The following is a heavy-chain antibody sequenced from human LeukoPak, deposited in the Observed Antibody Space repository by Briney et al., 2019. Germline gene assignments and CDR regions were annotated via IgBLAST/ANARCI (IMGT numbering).Heavy chain of an antibody. J-gene: IGHJ4*02. D-gene: IGHD3-22*01. CDR1: GGSFSGYY. Sequence: SETLSLTCAVYGGSFSGYYWSWIRQPPGKGLEWIGEINHSGSTNYNPSLKSRVTISVDTSKNQFSLKLSSVTAADTAVYYCARGAPMIVVVNRRVFDYWGQGTLVTVSS. CDR2: INHSGST. V-gene: IGHV4-34*01. CDR3: ARGAPMIVVVNRRVFDY.